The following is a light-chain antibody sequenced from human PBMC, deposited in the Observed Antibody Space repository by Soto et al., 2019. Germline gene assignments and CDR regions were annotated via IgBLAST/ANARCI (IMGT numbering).Light chain of an antibody. Sequence: EIVMTQSPATLSVSPGERATLSCRASQSVSSNLAWYQQKPGQAPRLLIYGASKRTTGVPDRFSGSGSDTEFTLIISRLEPEDFAVYYCHHYGSTLLPFGGGTKVDIK. V-gene: IGKV3D-15*01. J-gene: IGKJ4*01. CDR2: GAS. CDR3: HHYGSTLLP. CDR1: QSVSSN.